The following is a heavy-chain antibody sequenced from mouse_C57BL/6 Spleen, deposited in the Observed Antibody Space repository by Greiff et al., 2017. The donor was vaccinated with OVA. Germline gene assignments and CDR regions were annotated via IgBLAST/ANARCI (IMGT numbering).Heavy chain of an antibody. D-gene: IGHD1-1*01. CDR3: ARGHYYGSSPGFAY. CDR2: INYDGSST. Sequence: DVKLVESAGGLVQPGSSMKLSCTASGFTFSDYYMAWVRQVPEKGLEWVANINYDGSSTYYLDSLKSRFIISRDNAKNILYLQMSSLTSEDTATYYCARGHYYGSSPGFAYWGQGTLVTVSA. V-gene: IGHV5-16*01. CDR1: GFTFSDYY. J-gene: IGHJ3*01.